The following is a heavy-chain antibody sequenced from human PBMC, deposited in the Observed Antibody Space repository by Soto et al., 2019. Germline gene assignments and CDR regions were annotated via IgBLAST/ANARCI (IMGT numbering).Heavy chain of an antibody. CDR1: GFTFRGFE. J-gene: IGHJ6*02. CDR2: ISDDGTSM. CDR3: ATTPGGVFYYAMDV. D-gene: IGHD2-8*01. V-gene: IGHV3-48*03. Sequence: PWGSMRLSCTGSGFTFRGFEMSWVRRAPGKGLEWLSYISDDGTSMQYAESVKGRFTISRDNRKTSVYLQMSNQRGDDTAVYFCATTPGGVFYYAMDVWGQGVTVTVSS.